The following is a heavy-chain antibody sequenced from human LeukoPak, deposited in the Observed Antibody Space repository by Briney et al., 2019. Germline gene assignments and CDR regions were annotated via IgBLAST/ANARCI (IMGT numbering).Heavy chain of an antibody. Sequence: GGSLRLSRAASGFTFSSYEMNWVRQAPGKGLEWVSYISTTGSSIYYADSVKDRFTISRDNVKNLLYLQMNSLRAEDTAVYYCARVQRGIAVALDYWGQGTLATVSS. CDR2: ISTTGSSI. D-gene: IGHD6-19*01. J-gene: IGHJ4*02. CDR3: ARVQRGIAVALDY. CDR1: GFTFSSYE. V-gene: IGHV3-48*03.